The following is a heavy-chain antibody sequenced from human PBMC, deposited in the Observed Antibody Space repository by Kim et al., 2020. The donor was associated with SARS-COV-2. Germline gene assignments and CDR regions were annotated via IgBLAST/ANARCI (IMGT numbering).Heavy chain of an antibody. D-gene: IGHD3-10*01. Sequence: GGSLRLSCAASGFTFSDYYMSWIRQAPGKGLEWVSYISSSSSYTNYADSVKGRFTISRDNAKNSLYLQMNSLRAEDTAVYYCAREGLRLWFGELPSDGMDVWGQGTTVTVSS. CDR3: AREGLRLWFGELPSDGMDV. J-gene: IGHJ6*02. CDR2: ISSSSSYT. V-gene: IGHV3-11*05. CDR1: GFTFSDYY.